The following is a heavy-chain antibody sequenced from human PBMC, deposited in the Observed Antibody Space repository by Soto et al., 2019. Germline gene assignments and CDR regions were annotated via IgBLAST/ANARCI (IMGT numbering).Heavy chain of an antibody. CDR3: VTQVPGSDDYFEY. D-gene: IGHD2-15*01. CDR1: GGSIITSGHR. V-gene: IGHV4-39*01. J-gene: IGHJ4*02. CDR2: ISYSGTT. Sequence: PSETLSLTCTVSGGSIITSGHRWGWIRQPPGKGLEWIGTISYSGTTIYNPSLKSRVTISVDTSKNLFSLKLSSVTAADTAVYYCVTQVPGSDDYFEYWGQGARVTVSS.